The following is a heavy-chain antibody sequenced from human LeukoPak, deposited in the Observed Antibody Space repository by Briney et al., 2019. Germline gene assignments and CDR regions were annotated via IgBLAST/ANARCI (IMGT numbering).Heavy chain of an antibody. CDR2: INTNTGNP. D-gene: IGHD6-19*01. Sequence: ASVKVSCKASGYTFTNYAMNWVRQAPGQGLEWMGWINTNTGNPTYAQGFTGRFVFSLDTSVSTAYLQISSLKAEDTAVYYCARDPALYSSGWYPVGMGYRYFDYWGQGTLVTVSS. V-gene: IGHV7-4-1*02. CDR3: ARDPALYSSGWYPVGMGYRYFDY. J-gene: IGHJ4*02. CDR1: GYTFTNYA.